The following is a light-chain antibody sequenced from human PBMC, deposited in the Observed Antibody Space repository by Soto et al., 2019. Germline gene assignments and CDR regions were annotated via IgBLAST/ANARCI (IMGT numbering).Light chain of an antibody. J-gene: IGKJ4*01. CDR1: QSISYW. V-gene: IGKV1-5*03. CDR2: KAS. Sequence: DIQMTQSPSTLSASVGDSVTITCRASQSISYWLAWYQQKPGKAPTVLIYKASISESGVPSRFSGSGFGTEFTLTISSLQPDDFATYYCQQYSSYSITFGGGTKVE. CDR3: QQYSSYSIT.